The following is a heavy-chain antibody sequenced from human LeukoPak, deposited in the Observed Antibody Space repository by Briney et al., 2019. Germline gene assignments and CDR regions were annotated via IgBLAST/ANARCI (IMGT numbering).Heavy chain of an antibody. CDR1: GGSFSGYY. CDR3: ARSRLTYYYDSSGYYYDY. J-gene: IGHJ4*02. CDR2: INHSGST. V-gene: IGHV4-34*01. Sequence: SETLSLTCAVCGGSFSGYYWSWIRQPPGKGLEWIGEINHSGSTNYNPSLKSRVTISVDTSKNQFSLKLSSVTAADTAVYYCARSRLTYYYDSSGYYYDYWGQGTLVTVSS. D-gene: IGHD3-22*01.